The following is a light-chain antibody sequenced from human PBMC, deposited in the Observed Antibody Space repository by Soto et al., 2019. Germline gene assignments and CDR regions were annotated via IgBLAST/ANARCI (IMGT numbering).Light chain of an antibody. J-gene: IGKJ1*01. Sequence: DIQMTQSPSSVSASVGDRVTITCRASQNILKYLNWYQQKPGKAPNLLISAASNLQSGVPSRFSGSGSGTVFTPPISSLQPEVFQTNNCQNSNTPPPCTFGQGTKVK. V-gene: IGKV1-39*01. CDR2: AAS. CDR1: QNILKY. CDR3: QNSNTPPPCT.